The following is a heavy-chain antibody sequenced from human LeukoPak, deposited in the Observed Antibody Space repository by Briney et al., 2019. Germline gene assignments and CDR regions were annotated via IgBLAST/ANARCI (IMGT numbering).Heavy chain of an antibody. Sequence: SVKVSSKASGGTFSSYAISWVRQAPGQGLEWMGGIIPIFGTANYAQKFQGRVTITADESTSTAYMELSSLRSEDTAVYYCARGDHYYDSSGRHDAFDIWGQGTMVTVSS. J-gene: IGHJ3*02. V-gene: IGHV1-69*13. CDR2: IIPIFGTA. D-gene: IGHD3-22*01. CDR3: ARGDHYYDSSGRHDAFDI. CDR1: GGTFSSYA.